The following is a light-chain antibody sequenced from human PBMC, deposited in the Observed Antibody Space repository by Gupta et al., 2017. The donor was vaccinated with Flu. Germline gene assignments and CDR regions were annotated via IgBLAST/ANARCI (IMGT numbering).Light chain of an antibody. CDR3: SSYGGSDNLWV. Sequence: SSDVGGYNYVSWYQHHPGKVPKLIIYAVSERPSGVPARFSGSKAGNTASLTVSGLQAEDEADYFCSSYGGSDNLWVFGRGTQLTVL. CDR1: SSDVGGYNY. CDR2: AVS. J-gene: IGLJ3*02. V-gene: IGLV2-8*01.